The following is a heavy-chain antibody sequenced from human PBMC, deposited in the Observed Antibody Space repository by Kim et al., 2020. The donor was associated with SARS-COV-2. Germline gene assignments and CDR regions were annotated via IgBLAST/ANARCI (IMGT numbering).Heavy chain of an antibody. CDR2: VWYDGNNK. Sequence: GGSLRLSCAASGFIFSSYGMHWVRQAPGKGLEWVAVVWYDGNNKYYEDSVKGRFTISRDNSKNTLYLQMHSLRVEDTAVYYCVRDNYGSGGYYYYGMDVWGQGTTVTVSS. V-gene: IGHV3-33*01. CDR1: GFIFSSYG. CDR3: VRDNYGSGGYYYYGMDV. J-gene: IGHJ6*02. D-gene: IGHD3-10*01.